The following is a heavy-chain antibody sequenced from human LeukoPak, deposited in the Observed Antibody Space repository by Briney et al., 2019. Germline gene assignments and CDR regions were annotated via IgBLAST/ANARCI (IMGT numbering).Heavy chain of an antibody. CDR2: ISYDGSNK. CDR3: AKDREGGYYSPTFDY. V-gene: IGHV3-30*18. Sequence: PGRSLRLSCAASGFTFSSYGMHWVRQAPGKGLEWVAVISYDGSNKYYADSVKGRFTISRDNSKNTLYLQMNSLRAEDTAVYYCAKDREGGYYSPTFDYWGQGTLVTVSS. D-gene: IGHD3-22*01. J-gene: IGHJ4*02. CDR1: GFTFSSYG.